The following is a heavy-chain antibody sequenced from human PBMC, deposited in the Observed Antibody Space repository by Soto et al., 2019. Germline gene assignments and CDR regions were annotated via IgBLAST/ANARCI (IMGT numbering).Heavy chain of an antibody. J-gene: IGHJ2*01. V-gene: IGHV3-30*18. CDR2: LSYDGSNQ. Sequence: KGLEWVAVLSYDGSNQYYADSVKGRFTISRDNSKNTLYLQMNSLRAEGTAVYYCAKDFLFFFQAQDGIRAVRPVSAFLLNRSSDL. D-gene: IGHD2-2*01. CDR3: AKDFLFFFQAQDGIRAVRPVSAFLLNRSSDL.